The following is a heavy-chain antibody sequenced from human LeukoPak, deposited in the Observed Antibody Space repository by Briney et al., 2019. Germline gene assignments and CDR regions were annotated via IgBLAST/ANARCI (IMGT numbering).Heavy chain of an antibody. CDR1: GYTFTGYY. CDR3: AREYRSSTSCSWFDP. D-gene: IGHD2-2*01. Sequence: ASVKVSCKASGYTFTGYYMHWVRQAPGQGLEWMGWINPNSGGTNYAQKFQGRVTMTRDTSISTAYMELSRLRSDDTAVYYCAREYRSSTSCSWFDPWGQGTLVTVSS. V-gene: IGHV1-2*02. CDR2: INPNSGGT. J-gene: IGHJ5*02.